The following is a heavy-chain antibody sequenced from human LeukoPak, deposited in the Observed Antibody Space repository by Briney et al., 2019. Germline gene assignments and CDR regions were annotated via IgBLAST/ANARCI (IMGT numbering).Heavy chain of an antibody. V-gene: IGHV3-7*01. CDR3: ARDDTVTTRVGFID. Sequence: ETLSLTCAVYGGSFSGYYWSWIRQAPGKGLEWVANIKQDGSEKYYVDSVMGRFTISRDNAKNSLYLQMNSLRAEDTAVYYCARDDTVTTRVGFIDWGQGTLVTVSS. D-gene: IGHD4-17*01. CDR1: GGSFSGYY. CDR2: IKQDGSEK. J-gene: IGHJ4*02.